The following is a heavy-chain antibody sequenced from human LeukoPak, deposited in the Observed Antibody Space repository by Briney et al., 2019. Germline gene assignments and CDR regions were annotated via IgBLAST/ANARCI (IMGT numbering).Heavy chain of an antibody. J-gene: IGHJ4*02. CDR3: AREGGGFDRLFSFDY. D-gene: IGHD3-9*01. Sequence: QPGGSLRLSCAASGFTFSSYSMNWVRQAPGKGLEWVSYISSSSSTIYYADSVKGRFTISRDNAKNSLYLQMNCLRAEDTAVYYCAREGGGFDRLFSFDYWGQGTLVTVSS. V-gene: IGHV3-48*01. CDR2: ISSSSSTI. CDR1: GFTFSSYS.